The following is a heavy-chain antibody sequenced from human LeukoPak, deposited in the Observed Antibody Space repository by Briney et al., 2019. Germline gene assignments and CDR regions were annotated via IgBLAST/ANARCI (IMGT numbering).Heavy chain of an antibody. CDR2: INPNSGGT. J-gene: IGHJ4*02. D-gene: IGHD3-22*01. CDR3: ARVGAFVSSGYYYDY. CDR1: GYTFTGYY. Sequence: ASVKVSCKASGYTFTGYYMHWVRQAPGQGLGWMGWINPNSGGTNYAQKFQGRVTMTRDTSISTAYMELSRLRSDDTAVYYCARVGAFVSSGYYYDYWGQGTLVTVSS. V-gene: IGHV1-2*02.